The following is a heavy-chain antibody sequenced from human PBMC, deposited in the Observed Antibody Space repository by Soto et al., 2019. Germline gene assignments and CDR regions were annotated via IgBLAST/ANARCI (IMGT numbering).Heavy chain of an antibody. Sequence: GGSLRLSCAASGFTFSSYGMHWVRQAPGKGLEWVAVISYDGSNKYYADSVKGRFTISRDNSKNTLYLQMNSLRAEDTAVYYCEKHLNSSGYYSGLIWGQGTLVTVSS. CDR1: GFTFSSYG. J-gene: IGHJ4*02. V-gene: IGHV3-30*18. CDR2: ISYDGSNK. D-gene: IGHD3-22*01. CDR3: EKHLNSSGYYSGLI.